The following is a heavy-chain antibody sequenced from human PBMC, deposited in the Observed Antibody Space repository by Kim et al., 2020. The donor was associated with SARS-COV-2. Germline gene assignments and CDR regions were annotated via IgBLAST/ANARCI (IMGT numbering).Heavy chain of an antibody. CDR1: GFTFDDYA. CDR3: AKDVPSYSSGWYFAFDI. V-gene: IGHV3-9*01. J-gene: IGHJ3*02. Sequence: GGSLRLSCAASGFTFDDYAMHWVRQAPGKGLEWVSGISWNSGSIGYADSVKGRFTISRDNAKNSLYLQMNSLRAEDTALYYCAKDVPSYSSGWYFAFDIWGQGTMVTVSS. D-gene: IGHD6-19*01. CDR2: ISWNSGSI.